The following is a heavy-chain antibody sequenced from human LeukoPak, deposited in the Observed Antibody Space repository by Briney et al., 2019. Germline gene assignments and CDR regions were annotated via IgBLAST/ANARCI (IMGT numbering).Heavy chain of an antibody. CDR2: MNPNSGNT. J-gene: IGHJ6*03. V-gene: IGHV1-8*03. Sequence: GASVKVSCKASGYTFTSYDINWVRQATGQGLEWMGWMNPNSGNTGYAQKFQGRVTITRNTSISTAYMELSSLRSEDTAVYYCARAQRGVRVYYYYYMDVWGKGTTVTVSS. D-gene: IGHD1-26*01. CDR3: ARAQRGVRVYYYYYMDV. CDR1: GYTFTSYD.